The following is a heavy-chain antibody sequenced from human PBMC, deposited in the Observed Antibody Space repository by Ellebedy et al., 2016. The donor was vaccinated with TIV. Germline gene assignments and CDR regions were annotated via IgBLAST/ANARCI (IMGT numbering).Heavy chain of an antibody. Sequence: GESLKISXAASGFTFSGYWISWVRQAPGKGLEWVANIHEDGSEKYYVDSVKGRFIISRDNTKKSLSLQMNSLRAEDTAVYYCARGQGWIDYWGQGTLVTVSS. CDR3: ARGQGWIDY. J-gene: IGHJ4*02. V-gene: IGHV3-7*04. CDR1: GFTFSGYW. CDR2: IHEDGSEK. D-gene: IGHD6-19*01.